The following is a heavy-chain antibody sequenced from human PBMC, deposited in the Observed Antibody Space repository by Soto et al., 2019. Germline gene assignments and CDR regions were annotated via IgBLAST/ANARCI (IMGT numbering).Heavy chain of an antibody. D-gene: IGHD3-22*01. V-gene: IGHV3-74*03. CDR2: INSEGTSA. CDR3: ARDYDSSGFYSGH. J-gene: IGHJ4*02. Sequence: GGSLRLSCAASGFIFSSYWMHWVRQVPGKGLEWVAVINSEGTSATYADSVKGRFTISRDNAKKTLYLQMNSLRAEDTDVYDCARDYDSSGFYSGHWGQGTLVTVSS. CDR1: GFIFSSYW.